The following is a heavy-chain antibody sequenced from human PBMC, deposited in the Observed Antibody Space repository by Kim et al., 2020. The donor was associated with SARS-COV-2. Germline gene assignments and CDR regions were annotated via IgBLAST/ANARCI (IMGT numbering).Heavy chain of an antibody. D-gene: IGHD1-1*01. CDR3: AKVEVVGDYNYVCDF. CDR2: ISASGRRT. Sequence: GGSLRLFCSASGLTFSTYPMTWVRQAPGKGLEWVSGISASGRRTFYADSVKGRFTISRENSRNTLFLQMTSLSADDTAVYYCAKVEVVGDYNYVCDFWG. V-gene: IGHV3-23*01. CDR1: GLTFSTYP. J-gene: IGHJ4*01.